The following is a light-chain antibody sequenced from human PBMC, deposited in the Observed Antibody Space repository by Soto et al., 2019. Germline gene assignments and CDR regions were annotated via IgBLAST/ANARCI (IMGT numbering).Light chain of an antibody. V-gene: IGLV2-14*03. J-gene: IGLJ1*01. CDR2: DVT. Sequence: QSVLTQPASVSRSSRRWTTITCTQNGSNVGGFNINSWYQQHPGKAPKLILYDVTNRPSGVSTRFSGSKSGNTASLTTSGLQAEDEAAYHCSSYSGSTTLGYVFGTGSKVTVL. CDR3: SSYSGSTTLGYV. CDR1: GSNVGGFNI.